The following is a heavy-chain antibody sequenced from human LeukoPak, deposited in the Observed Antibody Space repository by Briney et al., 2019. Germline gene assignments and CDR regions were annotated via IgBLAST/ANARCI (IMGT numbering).Heavy chain of an antibody. Sequence: GGSLRLSCAASGFTFSSYSMTWVRQAPGKGLEWVSAISGSGGSTYYADSVKGRFTISRDNSKNTLYLQMNSLRAEDTAVYYCAKAPGAVVPAARDYWGQGTLVTVSS. CDR1: GFTFSSYS. J-gene: IGHJ4*02. CDR2: ISGSGGST. D-gene: IGHD2-2*01. CDR3: AKAPGAVVPAARDY. V-gene: IGHV3-23*01.